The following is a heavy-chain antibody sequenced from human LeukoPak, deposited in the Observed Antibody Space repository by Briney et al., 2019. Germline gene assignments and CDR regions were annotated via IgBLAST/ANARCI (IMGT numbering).Heavy chain of an antibody. J-gene: IGHJ4*02. CDR1: GFTFNTYG. V-gene: IGHV3-30*06. CDR3: ARGGIGTTYY. Sequence: GGSLRLSCAASGFTFNTYGMHWVRQAPGKGLEWVAVISYDGSNKYYADSVKGRFTISRDNSKNTLYLQMNSLRAEDTAVYYCARGGIGTTYYWGQGTLVTVSS. D-gene: IGHD1-7*01. CDR2: ISYDGSNK.